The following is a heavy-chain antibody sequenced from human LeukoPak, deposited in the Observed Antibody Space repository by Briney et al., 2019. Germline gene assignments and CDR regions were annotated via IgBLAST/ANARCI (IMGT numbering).Heavy chain of an antibody. V-gene: IGHV3-30*18. CDR1: GFTFSSYG. Sequence: GGSLRLSCAASGFTFSSYGMHWVRQAPGKGLEWVAVISYDGSNKYYADSVKGRFTISRDNSKNTLCLQMNSLRAEDTAVYYCAKVGIAVAGTDYWGQGTLVTVSS. D-gene: IGHD6-19*01. J-gene: IGHJ4*02. CDR3: AKVGIAVAGTDY. CDR2: ISYDGSNK.